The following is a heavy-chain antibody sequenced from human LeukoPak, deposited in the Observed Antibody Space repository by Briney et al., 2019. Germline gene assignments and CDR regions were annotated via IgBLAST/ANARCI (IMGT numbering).Heavy chain of an antibody. V-gene: IGHV1-69*13. Sequence: GVSVKVSCKASGGTFSSYAISWVRQAPGQGLEWMGGVIPFFVTANYAPKFQGRGTITADESTITAYMQLSSLRSEDTAVYYCAVGSMIVVVKSSNNFDYWGQGTLVTVSS. D-gene: IGHD3-22*01. CDR1: GGTFSSYA. CDR2: VIPFFVTA. CDR3: AVGSMIVVVKSSNNFDY. J-gene: IGHJ4*02.